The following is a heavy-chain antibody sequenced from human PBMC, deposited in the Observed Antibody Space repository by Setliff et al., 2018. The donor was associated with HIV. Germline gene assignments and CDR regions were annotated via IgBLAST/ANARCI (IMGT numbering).Heavy chain of an antibody. CDR3: ARDGCDGNKCYLYNWFDP. CDR1: GYTFSSHS. D-gene: IGHD2-15*01. Sequence: GASVMVSCKASGYTFSSHSIHWVRQAPGQGLEWMGWINAGNGNTKYSQKFQRRGTITRDTSASTVFMELSSLTSEDTAVYYCARDGCDGNKCYLYNWFDPWGQGTLVTVSS. CDR2: INAGNGNT. J-gene: IGHJ5*02. V-gene: IGHV1-3*01.